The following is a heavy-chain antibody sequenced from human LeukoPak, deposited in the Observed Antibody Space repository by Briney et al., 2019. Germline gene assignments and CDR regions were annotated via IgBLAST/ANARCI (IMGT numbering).Heavy chain of an antibody. J-gene: IGHJ4*02. V-gene: IGHV3-30*18. Sequence: GRSLRLSCAASGFTFSSYGMHWVRQAPGKGLEWVAVISYDGSNKYYADSVKGRFTISRDNSENTLYLQMNSLRAEDTAVYYCAKDRSSSWSPDYWGQGTLVTVSS. CDR2: ISYDGSNK. D-gene: IGHD6-13*01. CDR3: AKDRSSSWSPDY. CDR1: GFTFSSYG.